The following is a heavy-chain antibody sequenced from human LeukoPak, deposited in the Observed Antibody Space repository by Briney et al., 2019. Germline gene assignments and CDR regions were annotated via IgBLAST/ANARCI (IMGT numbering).Heavy chain of an antibody. V-gene: IGHV1-18*01. J-gene: IGHJ5*02. D-gene: IGHD3-10*01. CDR2: NSAYNGNT. CDR1: GYIHPSYG. Sequence: GASVKVSRKASGYIHPSYGIRWVRQARAQGLEGRGWNSAYNGNTKYAQKLQERATNPTDTPTSTPYMAQKRLRSDDTPVYLCAGCGITMVSALRRGNWFDPWGQGTLVTVSS. CDR3: AGCGITMVSALRRGNWFDP.